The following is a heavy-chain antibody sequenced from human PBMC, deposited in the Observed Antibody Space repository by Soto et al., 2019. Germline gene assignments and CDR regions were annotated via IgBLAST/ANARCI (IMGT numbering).Heavy chain of an antibody. CDR2: ISGSGGST. D-gene: IGHD3-3*01. CDR3: AKEGGFWSGYSPSYDP. V-gene: IGHV3-23*01. CDR1: GFTFSSYA. J-gene: IGHJ5*02. Sequence: EVQLLESGGGLVQPGGSLRLSCAASGFTFSSYAMSWVRQAPGKGLEWVSAISGSGGSTYYADSVKGRFTISRDHSKNTLYLQMNSLRAEDTAVYYCAKEGGFWSGYSPSYDPWGQGTLVTVSS.